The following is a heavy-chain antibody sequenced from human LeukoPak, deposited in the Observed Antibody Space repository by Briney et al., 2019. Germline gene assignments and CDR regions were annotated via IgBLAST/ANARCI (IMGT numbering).Heavy chain of an antibody. V-gene: IGHV3-64*01. CDR2: ISSNGGST. D-gene: IGHD6-13*01. CDR1: GFTFSSYA. J-gene: IGHJ4*02. Sequence: GGSLRLSCAASGFTFSSYAMHWVRQAPGQGLEYVSAISSNGGSTYYANSVKGRFTISRDNSKNTLYLQMGSLRAEDMAVYYCARFSSWYYFDYWGQGTLVTVSS. CDR3: ARFSSWYYFDY.